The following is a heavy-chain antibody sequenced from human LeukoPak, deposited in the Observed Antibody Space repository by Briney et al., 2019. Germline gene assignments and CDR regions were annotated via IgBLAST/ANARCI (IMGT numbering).Heavy chain of an antibody. D-gene: IGHD7-27*01. J-gene: IGHJ4*02. CDR2: IRQEGSET. V-gene: IGHV3-7*03. CDR3: ARNNHEVSGDDY. CDR1: GFIFSNYW. Sequence: GGSLRLSCATSGFIFSNYWMSWVRQASGKGLEWVANIRQEGSETYYVDSVKGRFTISRDNVKNSLHLQMSSLRAEDTAVYYCARNNHEVSGDDYWGQGTLVTVSS.